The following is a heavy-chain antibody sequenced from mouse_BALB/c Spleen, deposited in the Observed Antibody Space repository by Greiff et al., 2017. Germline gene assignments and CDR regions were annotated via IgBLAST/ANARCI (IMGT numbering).Heavy chain of an antibody. CDR2: ISSGSSTI. CDR3: ARVDWYYAMDY. Sequence: EVMLVESGGGLVQPGGSRKLSCAASGFTFSSFGMHWVRQAPEKGLEWVAYISSGSSTIYYADTVKGRFTISRDNPKNTLFLQMTSLRSEDTAMYYCARVDWYYAMDYWGQGTSVTVSS. CDR1: GFTFSSFG. J-gene: IGHJ4*01. D-gene: IGHD4-1*01. V-gene: IGHV5-17*02.